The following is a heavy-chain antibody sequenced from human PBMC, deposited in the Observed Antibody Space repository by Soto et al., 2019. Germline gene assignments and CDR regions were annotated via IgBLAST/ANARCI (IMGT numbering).Heavy chain of an antibody. CDR1: GFTFSSYA. CDR2: ISYDGSNK. CDR3: ARVDTIFGVVMRGYYYYGMDV. D-gene: IGHD3-3*01. J-gene: IGHJ6*02. V-gene: IGHV3-30-3*01. Sequence: GGSLRLSCAASGFTFSSYAMHWVRQAPGKGLEWVAVISYDGSNKYYADSVKGRFTISRDNSKNTLYLQMNSLRAEDTAVYYCARVDTIFGVVMRGYYYYGMDVWGHGTTVTVSS.